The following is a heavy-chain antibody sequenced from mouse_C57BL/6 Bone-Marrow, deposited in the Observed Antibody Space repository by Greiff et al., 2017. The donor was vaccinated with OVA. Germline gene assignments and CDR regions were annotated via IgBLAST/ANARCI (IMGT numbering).Heavy chain of an antibody. CDR3: ARERCLPWAMGY. CDR1: GYSFTGYY. CDR2: INPSTGGT. D-gene: IGHD2-10*01. V-gene: IGHV1-42*01. J-gene: IGHJ4*01. Sequence: VQLQQSGPELVKPGASVKISCKASGYSFTGYYMNWVKQSPEQSLEWIGEINPSTGGTTYNQKFKAKATLTVDKSSSTAYMQLNSLTSEDSAVDDCARERCLPWAMGYWGQGTSVTVSS.